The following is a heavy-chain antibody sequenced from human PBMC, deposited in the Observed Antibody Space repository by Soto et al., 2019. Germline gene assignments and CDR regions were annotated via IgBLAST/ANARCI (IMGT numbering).Heavy chain of an antibody. CDR3: ARQRTTVVTQAYFDH. Sequence: PSETLSLTCIVSGESISSSSYYWGWIRQPPGKGLEWIGSIYYSGRTYYNPSFKSRVTISIDTSKNQFSLKLISVTATDMSLYYCARQRTTVVTQAYFDHWGQGALVTVSS. CDR1: GESISSSSYY. CDR2: IYYSGRT. V-gene: IGHV4-39*01. J-gene: IGHJ4*02. D-gene: IGHD2-21*02.